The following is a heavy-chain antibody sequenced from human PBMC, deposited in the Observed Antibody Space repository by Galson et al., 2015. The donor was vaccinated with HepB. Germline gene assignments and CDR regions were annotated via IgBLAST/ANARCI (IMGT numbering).Heavy chain of an antibody. CDR1: GYTFTSYA. J-gene: IGHJ6*02. CDR2: INAGNGNT. Sequence: SVKVSCKASGYTFTSYAMHWVRQAPRQGLEWMGWINAGNGNTKYSQKFQGRVTITRDTSASTAYMELSSLRSEDTAVYYCARDACSGGSCYLWDYYYYGMDVWGQGTTVTVSS. V-gene: IGHV1-3*01. CDR3: ARDACSGGSCYLWDYYYYGMDV. D-gene: IGHD2-15*01.